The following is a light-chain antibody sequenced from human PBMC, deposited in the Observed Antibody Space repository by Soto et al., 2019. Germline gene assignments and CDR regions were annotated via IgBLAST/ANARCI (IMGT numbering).Light chain of an antibody. V-gene: IGKV1-39*01. CDR2: AAS. CDR1: QSISSY. Sequence: DIQMTQSPSSLSASLGDRVTITCRASQSISSYLNWYQQKPGKAPKLLIYAASSLQSGVPSRFIGSGSGTEFTLTIRSMTPDDFATYDCQQYNSHPTFCQGTRLEIK. CDR3: QQYNSHPT. J-gene: IGKJ5*01.